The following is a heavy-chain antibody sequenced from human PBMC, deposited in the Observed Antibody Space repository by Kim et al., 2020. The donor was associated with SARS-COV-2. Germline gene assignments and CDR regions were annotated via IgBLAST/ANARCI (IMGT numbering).Heavy chain of an antibody. Sequence: RVTISVDTSKNQFSLKLSSVTAADTAVYYCARGRIFWSGYYGYYYGMDVWGQGTTVTVSS. J-gene: IGHJ6*02. V-gene: IGHV4-34*01. D-gene: IGHD3-3*01. CDR3: ARGRIFWSGYYGYYYGMDV.